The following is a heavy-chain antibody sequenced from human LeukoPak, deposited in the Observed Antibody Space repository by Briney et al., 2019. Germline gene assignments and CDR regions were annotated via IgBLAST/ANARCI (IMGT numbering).Heavy chain of an antibody. J-gene: IGHJ4*02. CDR1: GYTFTSYY. CDR3: ADSVATIGSLKY. V-gene: IGHV1-46*01. Sequence: ASVKVSCKASGYTFTSYYMHWVRQATGQGLEWMGIINPSGGSTSYAQKFQGRVTMTRDTSTSTVYMELSSLRSEDTAVYYCADSVATIGSLKYWGQGTLVTVSS. D-gene: IGHD5-12*01. CDR2: INPSGGST.